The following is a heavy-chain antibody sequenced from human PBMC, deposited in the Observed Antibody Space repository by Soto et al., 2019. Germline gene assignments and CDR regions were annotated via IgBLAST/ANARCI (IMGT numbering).Heavy chain of an antibody. Sequence: ESLKISCKGSGYSFTSYWIGWVRQMPGKGLEWMGIIYPGDSDTRYSPSFQGQVTISADKSISTAYLQWSSLKASDTATYYCARRIYYYDSSGYPQVTPHDAFDIWGQGTMVTVSS. J-gene: IGHJ3*02. V-gene: IGHV5-51*01. CDR3: ARRIYYYDSSGYPQVTPHDAFDI. CDR2: IYPGDSDT. CDR1: GYSFTSYW. D-gene: IGHD3-22*01.